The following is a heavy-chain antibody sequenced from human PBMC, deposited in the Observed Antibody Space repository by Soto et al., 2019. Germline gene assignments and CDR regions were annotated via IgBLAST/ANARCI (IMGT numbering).Heavy chain of an antibody. CDR1: GGTFSSHV. Sequence: QVQLVQSGAEVKKPVSSVKVSCKASGGTFSSHVFNWVRQAPGQGLEWMGGIMPIIGTANYARKFQGRVTITADESTSTAYMELSSLRSEDTAVYYCARDLEFRDGNISHLDYWGQGTLVTVSS. D-gene: IGHD3-10*01. V-gene: IGHV1-69*01. J-gene: IGHJ4*02. CDR2: IMPIIGTA. CDR3: ARDLEFRDGNISHLDY.